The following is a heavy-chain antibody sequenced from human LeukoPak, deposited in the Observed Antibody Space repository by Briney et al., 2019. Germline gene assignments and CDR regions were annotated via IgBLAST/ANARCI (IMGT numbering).Heavy chain of an antibody. D-gene: IGHD2-15*01. CDR1: GYTFTGYY. V-gene: IGHV1-18*04. CDR2: ISAYNGNT. J-gene: IGHJ4*02. Sequence: ASVKVSCKASGYTFTGYYMHWVRQAPGQGLEWMGWISAYNGNTNYAQKLQGRVTMTTDTSTSTAYMELRSLRSDDTAVYYCARDGGSLVEFDYWGQGTLVTVSS. CDR3: ARDGGSLVEFDY.